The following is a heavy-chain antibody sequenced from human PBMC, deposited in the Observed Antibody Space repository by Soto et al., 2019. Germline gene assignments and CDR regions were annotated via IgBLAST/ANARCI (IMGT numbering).Heavy chain of an antibody. Sequence: SVKVSCKASGGTFSSYAISWVRQSPGQGLEWMGGIIPIFGTANYAQKFQGRVTTTADESTSTAYMELSSLRSEDTAVYYCARATFIYYGMDVWGQGTTVTVSS. J-gene: IGHJ6*02. CDR2: IIPIFGTA. CDR1: GGTFSSYA. CDR3: ARATFIYYGMDV. V-gene: IGHV1-69*13.